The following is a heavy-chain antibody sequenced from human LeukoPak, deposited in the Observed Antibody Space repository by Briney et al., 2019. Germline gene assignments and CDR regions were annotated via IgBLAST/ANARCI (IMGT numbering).Heavy chain of an antibody. D-gene: IGHD5/OR15-5a*01. CDR2: MNPNSGNT. CDR3: AREGSLHGRTGAFDI. V-gene: IGHV1-8*03. CDR1: GYTFTSYD. Sequence: GSVKVSCKASGYTFTSYDINWVRQATGQGLEWMGWMNPNSGNTGYAQKFQGRVTITRNTSISTAYMELSSLRSEDTAVYYCAREGSLHGRTGAFDIWGQGTMVTVSS. J-gene: IGHJ3*02.